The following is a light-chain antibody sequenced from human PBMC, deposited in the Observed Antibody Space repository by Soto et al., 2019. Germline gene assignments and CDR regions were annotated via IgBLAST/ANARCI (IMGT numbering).Light chain of an antibody. CDR3: QQSYTTPIT. CDR1: QSISTY. V-gene: IGKV1-39*01. CDR2: DAS. Sequence: DIQMMQSPSSLSASVGDRVTITCRASQSISTYLNWYQQKPGKAPKLLIYDASTLQSGVPSKFSGRGSGTDFTLTISSLQPEDFATYYCQQSYTTPITVGQGTRLEIK. J-gene: IGKJ5*01.